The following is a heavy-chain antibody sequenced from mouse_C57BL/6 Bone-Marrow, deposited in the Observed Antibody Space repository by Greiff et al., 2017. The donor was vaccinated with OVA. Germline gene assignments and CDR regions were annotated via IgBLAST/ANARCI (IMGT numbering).Heavy chain of an antibody. J-gene: IGHJ3*01. Sequence: QVQLQQPGAELVMPGASVKLSCKASGYTFTSYWMHWVKQRPGQGLEWIGEIDPSDSYTNYNQKFKGKSTLTVDKSSSPAYMQLSSLTSEDSADYCCARDSRFAYWGQGTLVTVSA. CDR2: IDPSDSYT. CDR1: GYTFTSYW. V-gene: IGHV1-69*01. CDR3: ARDSRFAY.